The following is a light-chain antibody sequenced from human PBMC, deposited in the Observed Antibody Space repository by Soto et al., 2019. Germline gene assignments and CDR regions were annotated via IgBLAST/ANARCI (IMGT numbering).Light chain of an antibody. V-gene: IGKV1-5*03. CDR2: KAS. CDR1: QSISSW. J-gene: IGKJ1*01. CDR3: QQYTIYPWT. Sequence: DIQMTQSPATLSASVGDRVTITCRASQSISSWLAWYQQKPGKAPKLPIYKASSLESGVPSRFSGSGSGTEFTLTMSSLQPDDFATYYCQQYTIYPWTFGQGTKVEIK.